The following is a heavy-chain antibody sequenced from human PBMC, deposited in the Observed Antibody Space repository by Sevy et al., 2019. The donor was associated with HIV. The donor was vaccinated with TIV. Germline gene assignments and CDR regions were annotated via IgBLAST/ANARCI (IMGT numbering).Heavy chain of an antibody. Sequence: SETLSLTCTVSGGSIRSGRYYWTWIRQSAGKGLEWIGHIFPSGGSNFNPSMMSRVSMSIDMSKKQFSLRLTSVTAADTAVYYCARAEGDCYNYGFFDSWGPGTLVTVSS. CDR1: GGSIRSGRYY. CDR2: IFPSGGS. V-gene: IGHV4-61*09. D-gene: IGHD5-12*01. CDR3: ARAEGDCYNYGFFDS. J-gene: IGHJ5*01.